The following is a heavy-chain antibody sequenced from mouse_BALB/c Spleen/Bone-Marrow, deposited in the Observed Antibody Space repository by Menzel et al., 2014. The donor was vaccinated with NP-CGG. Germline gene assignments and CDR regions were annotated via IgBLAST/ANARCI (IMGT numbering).Heavy chain of an antibody. J-gene: IGHJ2*01. Sequence: VQLVESGDDLVRPGTSVKVSCKASGYAFTNYLIEWFKQRPGQGLEWIGRINPGIGGTTYNAKFKGKATLTADKSSTTAYMQLNSLTSDDSAVYFCARFTLDYWGQGTPLPVSS. CDR1: GYAFTNYL. CDR2: INPGIGGT. CDR3: ARFTLDY. V-gene: IGHV1-54*01.